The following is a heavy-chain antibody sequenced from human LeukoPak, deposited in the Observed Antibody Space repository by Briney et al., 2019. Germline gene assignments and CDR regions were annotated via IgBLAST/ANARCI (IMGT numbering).Heavy chain of an antibody. D-gene: IGHD6-25*01. J-gene: IGHJ4*02. CDR3: ARSSGTGTFSY. CDR2: VYYGRSP. CDR1: GDSISRSTYY. V-gene: IGHV4-39*02. Sequence: SETLSLTCTVSGDSISRSTYYWAWIRQPPGKGLEWVGSVYYGRSPYFNPSLESRATISMDTSKNHFSLKMSSVTAADTAVYYCARSSGTGTFSYWGQGTLVTVSS.